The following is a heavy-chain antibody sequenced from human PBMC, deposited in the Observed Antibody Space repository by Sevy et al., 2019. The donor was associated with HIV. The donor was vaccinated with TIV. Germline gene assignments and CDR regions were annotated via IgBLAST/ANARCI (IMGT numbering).Heavy chain of an antibody. D-gene: IGHD1-26*01. CDR2: ISWNSSSI. J-gene: IGHJ4*02. V-gene: IGHV3-9*01. CDR3: AKDTGPSGSYSEGFDY. Sequence: GGSLRLSCAASGFTFDDYAMHWVRQAPGKGLEWVSGISWNSSSIGYADSVKGRFTISRDNAKNSLYLQMNSLRAEDTALYYCAKDTGPSGSYSEGFDYWGQGTLVTVSS. CDR1: GFTFDDYA.